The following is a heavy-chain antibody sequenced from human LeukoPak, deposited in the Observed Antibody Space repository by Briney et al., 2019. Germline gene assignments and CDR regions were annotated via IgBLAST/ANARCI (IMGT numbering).Heavy chain of an antibody. CDR2: INPAGSES. CDR3: ARFGYVAAVDV. CDR1: GFTFSAYW. J-gene: IGHJ4*02. V-gene: IGHV3-7*01. Sequence: GGSLRLSCAASGFTFSAYWMTWIRQAPGTGLEWGANINPAGSESYYVDPVKGRFSIYRDNAKNSVYPQMNSLRAEDTAVYHCARFGYVAAVDVWGQGTPVTVSS. D-gene: IGHD2-15*01.